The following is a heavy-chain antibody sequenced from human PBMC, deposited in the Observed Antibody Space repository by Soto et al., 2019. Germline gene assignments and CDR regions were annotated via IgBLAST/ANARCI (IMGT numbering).Heavy chain of an antibody. J-gene: IGHJ3*02. Sequence: ASVKVSCKASGGTFSSYAISWVRQAPGQGLEWMGRIIPILGIANYAQKFQGRVTITADKSTSTAYMELSNLRSEDTAVYYCARGGDYYDSSGFAFDIWGQGTMVTVSS. CDR1: GGTFSSYA. V-gene: IGHV1-69*04. CDR3: ARGGDYYDSSGFAFDI. D-gene: IGHD3-22*01. CDR2: IIPILGIA.